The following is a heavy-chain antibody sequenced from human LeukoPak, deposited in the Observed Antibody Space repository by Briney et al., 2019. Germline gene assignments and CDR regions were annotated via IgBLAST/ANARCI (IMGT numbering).Heavy chain of an antibody. CDR1: GFTVSSKY. D-gene: IGHD6-13*01. J-gene: IGHJ6*02. Sequence: PGGSLRLSCVVSGFTVSSKYMTWVRQAPGKGLEWVSVFYSSGTTNYADSVKGRFIISRDNSKNTLYLRMNSLRAEDTAVYYCASRGEYSSSWYGMDVWGQGTTVTVSS. V-gene: IGHV3-53*01. CDR3: ASRGEYSSSWYGMDV. CDR2: FYSSGTT.